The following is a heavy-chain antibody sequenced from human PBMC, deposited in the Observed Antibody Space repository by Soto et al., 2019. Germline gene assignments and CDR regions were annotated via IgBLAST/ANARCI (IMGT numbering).Heavy chain of an antibody. J-gene: IGHJ6*02. V-gene: IGHV5-51*01. CDR3: AASIFYYGMDV. CDR2: IYPGDSDT. CDR1: GYTFTNYW. Sequence: GESMKISCKGSGYTFTNYWLVWVRQIPGKGPEWMGIIYPGDSDTKYNPSFQGQVTISADKSITTTYLQWSSLKASDTAIYYCAASIFYYGMDVWGQGTTVTSP.